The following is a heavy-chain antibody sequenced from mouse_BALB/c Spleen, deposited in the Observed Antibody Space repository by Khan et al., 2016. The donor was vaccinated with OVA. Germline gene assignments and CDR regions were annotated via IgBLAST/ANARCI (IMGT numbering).Heavy chain of an antibody. CDR3: IRGYYGDPFAY. V-gene: IGHV5-4*02. D-gene: IGHD2-13*01. CDR1: GFTFSDYY. J-gene: IGHJ3*01. CDR2: ISDGGSYI. Sequence: EVQLVESGGGLVKPGGSLKLSCAASGFTFSDYYMYWVRQTPEKRLEWVATISDGGSYIYYPDSLKGRFSISRDDAKNNLYLQMSILKSEDTAMYYCIRGYYGDPFAYWGQGTLVTVSA.